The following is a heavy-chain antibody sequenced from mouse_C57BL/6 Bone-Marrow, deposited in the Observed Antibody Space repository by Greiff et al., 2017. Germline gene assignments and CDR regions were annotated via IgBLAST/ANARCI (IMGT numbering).Heavy chain of an antibody. CDR1: GYTFTSYG. CDR3: ARVYYPFAY. V-gene: IGHV1-81*01. J-gene: IGHJ3*01. CDR2: IYPRSGNT. Sequence: VQLQQSGAELARPGASVKLSCKASGYTFTSYGISWVKQRTGQGLEWIGEIYPRSGNTYYNEKFKGKATLTADKSSSTAYMERRSLTSEDSAVFFCARVYYPFAYWGQGTLVTVSA. D-gene: IGHD1-1*01.